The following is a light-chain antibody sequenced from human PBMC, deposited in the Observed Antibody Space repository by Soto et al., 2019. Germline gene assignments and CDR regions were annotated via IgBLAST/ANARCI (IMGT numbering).Light chain of an antibody. V-gene: IGKV3-20*01. Sequence: IMLTQSPGTLALSPGERATLPCRASQSVSSSYLAWYQQKPGQAPRLLIYGASSRATGIPDRFSGSGSGTDFTLTISRLEPEDFAVYYCQQYGSSRTFSQGTKVEIK. CDR1: QSVSSSY. CDR3: QQYGSSRT. CDR2: GAS. J-gene: IGKJ1*01.